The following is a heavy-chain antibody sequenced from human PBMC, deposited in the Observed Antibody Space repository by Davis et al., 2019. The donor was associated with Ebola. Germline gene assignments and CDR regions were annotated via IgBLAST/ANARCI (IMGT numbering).Heavy chain of an antibody. Sequence: AASVKVSCKASGGTFSSYAISWVRQAPGQGLEWMGRIIPILGIANYAQKFQGRVTITADKSTSTAYMELSSLRSEDTAVYYCARETVHDAFDIWGQGTMVTVSS. D-gene: IGHD6-6*01. J-gene: IGHJ3*02. CDR1: GGTFSSYA. V-gene: IGHV1-69*04. CDR3: ARETVHDAFDI. CDR2: IIPILGIA.